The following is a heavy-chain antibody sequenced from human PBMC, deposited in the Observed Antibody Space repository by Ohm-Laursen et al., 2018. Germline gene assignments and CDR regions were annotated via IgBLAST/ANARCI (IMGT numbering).Heavy chain of an antibody. CDR2: IYYSGST. V-gene: IGHV4-39*01. Sequence: GTLSLTCTVSGGSISSSSYFWGWIRQPPGKGLDWIGIIYYSGSTYYNPSLKSRVTISVDTSKNQFSLRLSSVTAADTAVYYCARRAEPSWYFDLWGRGTLVTVSS. CDR3: ARRAEPSWYFDL. J-gene: IGHJ2*01. CDR1: GGSISSSSYF.